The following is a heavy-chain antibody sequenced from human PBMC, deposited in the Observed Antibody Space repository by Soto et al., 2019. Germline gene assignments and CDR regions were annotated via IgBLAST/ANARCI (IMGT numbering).Heavy chain of an antibody. J-gene: IGHJ4*02. CDR3: ARDLYYDSSGYLGPDY. V-gene: IGHV3-30-3*01. D-gene: IGHD3-22*01. CDR1: GFTFSSYA. Sequence: ESGGGVVQPGRSLRLSCAASGFTFSSYAMHWVRQAPGKGLEWVAVISYDGSNKYYADSVKGRFTISRDNSKNTLYLQMNSLRAEDTAVYYCARDLYYDSSGYLGPDYWGQGTLVTVSS. CDR2: ISYDGSNK.